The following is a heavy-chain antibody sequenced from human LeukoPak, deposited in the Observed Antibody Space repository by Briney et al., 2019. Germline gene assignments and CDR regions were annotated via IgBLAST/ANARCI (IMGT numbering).Heavy chain of an antibody. J-gene: IGHJ4*02. CDR2: IISSGGNT. CDR3: AKLAHSPTRASFDY. V-gene: IGHV3-23*01. D-gene: IGHD6-13*01. Sequence: GGSLRLSCAASGFTFSSYAMSWVRQAPGKGLEWVSAIISSGGNTYYGDSVKGRFTISRDNSKNMLYLQMNSLRAEDTAVYYCAKLAHSPTRASFDYWGQGTLVTVSS. CDR1: GFTFSSYA.